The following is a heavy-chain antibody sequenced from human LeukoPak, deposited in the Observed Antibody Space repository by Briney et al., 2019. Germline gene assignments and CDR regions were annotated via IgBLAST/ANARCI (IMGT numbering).Heavy chain of an antibody. CDR3: AKDRAARGRGNYFYMDV. CDR1: GFTFDDYA. J-gene: IGHJ6*03. V-gene: IGHV3-43D*03. D-gene: IGHD2/OR15-2a*01. CDR2: ITWDGGST. Sequence: GGSLRLSCAASGFTFDDYAMHWVRHASGKGLEWVSHITWDGGSTHYADSVEGRFTISRDNRENSLYLQMNSLRPEDTALYYCAKDRAARGRGNYFYMDVWGKGTTVTVSS.